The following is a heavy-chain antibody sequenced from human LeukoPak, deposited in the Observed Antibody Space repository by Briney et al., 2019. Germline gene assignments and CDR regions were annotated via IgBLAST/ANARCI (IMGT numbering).Heavy chain of an antibody. Sequence: GGSLRLSCAASGFTFSSYGMSWVRQAPGKGLEWVSAISGSGGSTYYADSVKGRFTISRDNSKNTLYLQMNSLRAEVTAVYYCAKVVHGSYFIFDYWGQGTLVTVSS. J-gene: IGHJ4*02. CDR3: AKVVHGSYFIFDY. CDR1: GFTFSSYG. V-gene: IGHV3-23*01. D-gene: IGHD1-26*01. CDR2: ISGSGGST.